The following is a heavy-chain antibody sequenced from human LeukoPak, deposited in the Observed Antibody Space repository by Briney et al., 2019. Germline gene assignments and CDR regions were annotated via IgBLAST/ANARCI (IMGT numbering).Heavy chain of an antibody. D-gene: IGHD3-16*01. Sequence: GGSLRLFCAASGFTVSSNYMSWARQAPGKGLEWVANIKQDGSEKYYVDSVKGRFTISRDNAKNSLYLQMNSLRAEDTAVYYCTLRSGGYWGQGTLVTVSS. J-gene: IGHJ4*02. V-gene: IGHV3-7*01. CDR3: TLRSGGY. CDR2: IKQDGSEK. CDR1: GFTVSSNY.